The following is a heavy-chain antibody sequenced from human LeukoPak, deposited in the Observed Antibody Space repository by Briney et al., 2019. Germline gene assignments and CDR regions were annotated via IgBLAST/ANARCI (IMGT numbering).Heavy chain of an antibody. J-gene: IGHJ4*02. CDR2: ITGSGGGT. CDR1: GFTFSGYA. CDR3: AKDPLYGGDLKYYFDF. V-gene: IGHV3-23*01. D-gene: IGHD4/OR15-4a*01. Sequence: GGSLRLSCSASGFTFSGYAMSWVRQAPGKGLEWVSYITGSGGGTYYADSVRGRFTVPKDNSKSTLFLQMNGLRAEDTAVYYCAKDPLYGGDLKYYFDFWGKGALVIVSS.